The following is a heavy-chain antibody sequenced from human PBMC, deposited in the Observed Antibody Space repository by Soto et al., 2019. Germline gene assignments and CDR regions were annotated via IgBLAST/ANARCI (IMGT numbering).Heavy chain of an antibody. J-gene: IGHJ4*02. CDR1: GFTFSTYW. CDR2: ISSDGSVT. Sequence: EVQLVESGGGLVQPGGSLRLSCAASGFTFSTYWMHWVRQAPGKGPVWVSRISSDGSVTDYAGSVKGRFTISRDNAKNTLYLQMNSLRAEDTAVYYCASVMTSVGATTKGDYWGQGTLVTVSS. D-gene: IGHD1-26*01. V-gene: IGHV3-74*01. CDR3: ASVMTSVGATTKGDY.